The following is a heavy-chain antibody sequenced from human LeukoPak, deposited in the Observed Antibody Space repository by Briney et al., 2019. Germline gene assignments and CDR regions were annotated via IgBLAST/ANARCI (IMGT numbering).Heavy chain of an antibody. CDR1: GGSISSSSYY. Sequence: SETLSLTCTVSGGSISSSSYYWSWIRKPAGKGLEWIGCVYTSGNTEYTPSLKSRVIISIDTSKNQFSLKLTSVTAADTAVYYCARTDPYGAGNPWGQGTLVTVSS. J-gene: IGHJ5*02. CDR2: VYTSGNT. D-gene: IGHD3-10*01. CDR3: ARTDPYGAGNP. V-gene: IGHV4-61*02.